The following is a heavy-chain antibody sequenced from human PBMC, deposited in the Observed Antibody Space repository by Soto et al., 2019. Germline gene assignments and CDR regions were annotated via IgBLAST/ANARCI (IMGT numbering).Heavy chain of an antibody. CDR1: GGSFSSSSHY. J-gene: IGHJ6*02. V-gene: IGHV4-39*01. Sequence: SETLSLTCTVFGGSFSSSSHYWGWIRQPPGKGLEWLGTMFYFGSTYYNTSLESRVTISVDPSKNQFSLKLSSVTAADTAVHYFARHHFSCTGGSCYLPAYHPYALAVWGQGTT. CDR3: ARHHFSCTGGSCYLPAYHPYALAV. D-gene: IGHD2-15*01. CDR2: MFYFGST.